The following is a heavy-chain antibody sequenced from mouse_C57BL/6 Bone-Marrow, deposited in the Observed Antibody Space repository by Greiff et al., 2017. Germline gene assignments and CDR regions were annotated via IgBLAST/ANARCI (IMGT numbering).Heavy chain of an antibody. CDR2: IDPSDSYT. V-gene: IGHV1-50*01. J-gene: IGHJ2*01. D-gene: IGHD4-1*01. Sequence: QVQLQQPGAELVKPGASVKLSCKASGYTFTSYWIQWVKQRPGQGLEWIGEIDPSDSYTNYNQKFKGKATLTVDTSSSTAYMQLSSLTSEDSAVYYCARGWDDYWGQGTTLTVSS. CDR1: GYTFTSYW. CDR3: ARGWDDY.